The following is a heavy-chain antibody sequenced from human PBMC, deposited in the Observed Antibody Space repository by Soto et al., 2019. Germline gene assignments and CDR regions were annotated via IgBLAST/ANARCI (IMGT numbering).Heavy chain of an antibody. CDR3: ARPPFIDYGDYIEDPATWFDP. V-gene: IGHV1-18*01. CDR2: ISTSNGNT. Sequence: QVPLVQSGAEVKKPGASVRVSCKASGYTFTSYGITWVRQAPGQGLEWVGWISTSNGNTDYAQKLKGRVTMTTDTSTTTAYMELTNLRSDDTAVYYCARPPFIDYGDYIEDPATWFDPWGQGTLVTVSS. J-gene: IGHJ5*02. CDR1: GYTFTSYG. D-gene: IGHD4-17*01.